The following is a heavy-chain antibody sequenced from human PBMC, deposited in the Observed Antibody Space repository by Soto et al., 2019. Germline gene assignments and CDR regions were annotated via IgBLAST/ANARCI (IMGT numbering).Heavy chain of an antibody. CDR3: ARGLYYYDSSGYYFDY. CDR2: IIPIFGTA. D-gene: IGHD3-22*01. J-gene: IGHJ4*02. Sequence: QVQLVQSGAEVKKPGSSVKVSCKASGGTFSSYAISWVRQAPGQGLDWMGGIIPIFGTANYAQKFQGRVTITADESTSTAYMELSSLRSEDTAVYYCARGLYYYDSSGYYFDYWGQGTLVTVSS. CDR1: GGTFSSYA. V-gene: IGHV1-69*01.